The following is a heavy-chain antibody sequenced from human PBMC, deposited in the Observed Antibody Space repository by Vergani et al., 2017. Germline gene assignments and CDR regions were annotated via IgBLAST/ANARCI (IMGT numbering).Heavy chain of an antibody. CDR3: TREEVGGYSSSWWGNFDP. Sequence: EVQLVESGGGLVQPGRSLRLSCTASGFTFGDYAMSWVRQAPGKGLEWVGFITSKAYGGTTEYAASVKGRFTISRDDSKSIAYLQMNSLKTEDTAVYYCTREEVGGYSSSWWGNFDPWGQGTLVTVSS. V-gene: IGHV3-49*04. J-gene: IGHJ5*02. D-gene: IGHD6-13*01. CDR2: ITSKAYGGTT. CDR1: GFTFGDYA.